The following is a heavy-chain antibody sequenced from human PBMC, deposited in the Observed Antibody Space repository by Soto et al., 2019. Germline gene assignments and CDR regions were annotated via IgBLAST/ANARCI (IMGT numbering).Heavy chain of an antibody. CDR1: GYTFINYH. D-gene: IGHD5-12*01. CDR3: AESPRGEMATD. CDR2: INTYNGMT. J-gene: IGHJ4*02. V-gene: IGHV1-18*01. Sequence: QVQLVQSGGEVKKPGASVTVSCKASGYTFINYHITWVRQAPGQGLEWMAWINTYNGMTDYAQKFQGRVTMTRDTSTMTAYMELRNLGSDDTAVYFCAESPRGEMATDWGQGTLVTVSS.